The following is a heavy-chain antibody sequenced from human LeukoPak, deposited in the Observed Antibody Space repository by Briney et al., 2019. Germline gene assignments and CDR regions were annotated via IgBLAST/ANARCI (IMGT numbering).Heavy chain of an antibody. CDR1: GYTFTGYY. CDR3: ARERPMVRGVPGPFDY. Sequence: ASVKVSCKASGYTFTGYYIHWVRQAPGQGLEWMGWLNPNSGGTNYAQKFQGRVTMTRDTSISTAYMELSRLRSDDAAVYYCARERPMVRGVPGPFDYWGRGTLVTVSS. V-gene: IGHV1-2*02. D-gene: IGHD3-10*01. J-gene: IGHJ4*02. CDR2: LNPNSGGT.